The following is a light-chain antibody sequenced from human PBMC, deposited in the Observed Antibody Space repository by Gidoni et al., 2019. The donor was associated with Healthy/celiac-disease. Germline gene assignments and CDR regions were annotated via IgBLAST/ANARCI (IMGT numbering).Light chain of an antibody. CDR3: QQYDNLPYT. CDR1: QDISNY. V-gene: IGKV1-33*01. Sequence: DLQMTQSPSSLSASVGDRVTITCQASQDISNYLNWYQQKPGKAPKLLIYDASNLETGVQSRFSGSGSGTDFTFTISSLQPEDIATYYCQQYDNLPYTFGQGTKLEIK. J-gene: IGKJ2*01. CDR2: DAS.